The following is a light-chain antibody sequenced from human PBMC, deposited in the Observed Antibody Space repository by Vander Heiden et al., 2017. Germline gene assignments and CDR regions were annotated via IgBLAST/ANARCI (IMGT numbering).Light chain of an antibody. CDR3: QQSNTYPRT. V-gene: IGKV1D-12*01. CDR2: SAS. CDR1: EDISRW. J-gene: IGKJ3*01. Sequence: DIQMTQSPSPVSASVGDRVTITCRASEDISRWLAWYQQKPGIAPKLLIHSASTLQSGVPSGFSGSGSGTDFTLTISSLQPEDFATYYCQQSNTYPRTFGPGTNVDI.